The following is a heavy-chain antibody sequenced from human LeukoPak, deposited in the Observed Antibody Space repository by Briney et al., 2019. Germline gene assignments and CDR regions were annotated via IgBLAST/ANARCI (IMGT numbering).Heavy chain of an antibody. CDR1: GFTVNSNY. CDR2: LYNTGNT. J-gene: IGHJ4*02. D-gene: IGHD6-13*01. CDR3: ARLTADGRLYFVD. V-gene: IGHV3-53*01. Sequence: GGSLRLSCAASGFTVNSNYLSWVRQAPGKGLEWVSTLYNTGNTYYANSVKGRFSISRDDSKNTLFLQMNSLRAEDTAVYYCARLTADGRLYFVDWGPGTLVTVSS.